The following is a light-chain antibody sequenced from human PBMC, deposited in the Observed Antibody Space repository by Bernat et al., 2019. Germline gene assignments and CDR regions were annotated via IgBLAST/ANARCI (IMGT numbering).Light chain of an antibody. J-gene: IGKJ3*01. V-gene: IGKV1-39*01. CDR2: GAS. Sequence: DIQMTQSPSSLSASVGDRVTITCRTSQTISYYLNWYQQKPGKAPTLLIYGASTLQSGVPSRFSGSGSGTAFTLTISSLQPEDFATYYFQHSYGTPREFTFGPGTKVDVK. CDR1: QTISYY. CDR3: QHSYGTPREFT.